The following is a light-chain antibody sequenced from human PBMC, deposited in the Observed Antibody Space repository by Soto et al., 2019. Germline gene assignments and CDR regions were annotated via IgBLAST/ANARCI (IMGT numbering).Light chain of an antibody. CDR1: QSISSRY. Sequence: ESMLTQSPGTLSLSPGESATLSCRASQSISSRYLTWYQHKPGQAPRLLIYGASIRATGIPDRFSGSGSGTDFTLTISRLEPEDFAVYYCQQFRSSPPAFTFGQGTKLEI. V-gene: IGKV3-20*01. CDR2: GAS. J-gene: IGKJ2*01. CDR3: QQFRSSPPAFT.